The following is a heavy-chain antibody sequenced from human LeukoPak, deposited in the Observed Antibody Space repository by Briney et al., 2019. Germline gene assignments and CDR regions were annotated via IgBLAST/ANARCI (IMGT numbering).Heavy chain of an antibody. J-gene: IGHJ3*02. CDR2: IYYTGTT. CDR1: GGSFSGYY. V-gene: IGHV4-34*01. D-gene: IGHD6-25*01. CDR3: ARHPCVEAADPGAPHI. Sequence: SETLSLTCAVYGGSFSGYYWSWIRQPPGKGLEWIGSIYYTGTTYYNPSLKSGITISVDTSKNQFSLKLSFVTAADTAVYYCARHPCVEAADPGAPHIWGQGTMVTVSS.